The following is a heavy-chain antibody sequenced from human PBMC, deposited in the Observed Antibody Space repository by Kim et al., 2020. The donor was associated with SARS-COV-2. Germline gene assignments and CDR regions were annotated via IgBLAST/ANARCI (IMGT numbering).Heavy chain of an antibody. CDR2: ISSGSDTI. CDR3: AREFLSGRRGAFDI. CDR1: GFNLRNYS. J-gene: IGHJ3*02. V-gene: IGHV3-48*04. Sequence: GGSLRLSCTASGFNLRNYSMNWVRQAPGKGLEWVSYISSGSDTIHYVESVKGRFTISRDNAKNSLFLQMNNLRGADTAVYYCAREFLSGRRGAFDIWGQGSVVTVSS. D-gene: IGHD6-19*01.